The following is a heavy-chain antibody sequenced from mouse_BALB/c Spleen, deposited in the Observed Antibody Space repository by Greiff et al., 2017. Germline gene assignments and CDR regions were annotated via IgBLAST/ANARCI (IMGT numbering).Heavy chain of an antibody. CDR3: ARQNRSTATLYAMDY. CDR1: GFTFSSYG. CDR2: ISSGGSYT. D-gene: IGHD1-2*01. J-gene: IGHJ4*01. V-gene: IGHV5-6*01. Sequence: EVQGVESGGDLVKPGGSLKLSCAASGFTFSSYGMSWVRQTPDKRLEWVATISSGGSYTYYPDSVKGRFTISRDNAKNTLYLQMSSLKSEDTAMYYCARQNRSTATLYAMDYWGQGTSVTVSS.